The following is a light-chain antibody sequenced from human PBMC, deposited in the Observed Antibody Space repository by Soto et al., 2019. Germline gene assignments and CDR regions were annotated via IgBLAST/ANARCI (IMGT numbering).Light chain of an antibody. Sequence: EIVLTQSPGTLSLSPGERATLSCRASHIVSSSYLAWYQQKPGQAPRLLIYGASSRATGIPDRFSGSGSGTDFHLTISRLEPEDFAVYYCQQYGSSPPYTFGHGTRLEIK. J-gene: IGKJ2*01. V-gene: IGKV3-20*01. CDR1: HIVSSSY. CDR2: GAS. CDR3: QQYGSSPPYT.